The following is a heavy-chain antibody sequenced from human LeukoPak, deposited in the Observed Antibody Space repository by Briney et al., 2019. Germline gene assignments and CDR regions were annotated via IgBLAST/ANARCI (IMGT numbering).Heavy chain of an antibody. Sequence: SETLSLTCTVSGGSIGSYYWSWIRQPPGKGLEWIGYIYYSGSTNYNPSLKSRVTISVDTSKNQFSLKLSSVTAADTAVYYCARVYRVTTGTYYYYYMDVWGKGTTVTVSS. V-gene: IGHV4-59*01. J-gene: IGHJ6*03. CDR1: GGSIGSYY. D-gene: IGHD4-17*01. CDR2: IYYSGST. CDR3: ARVYRVTTGTYYYYYMDV.